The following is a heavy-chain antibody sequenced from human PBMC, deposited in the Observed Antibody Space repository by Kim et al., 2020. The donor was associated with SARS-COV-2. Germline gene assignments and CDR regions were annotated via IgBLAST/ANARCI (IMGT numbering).Heavy chain of an antibody. Sequence: ASVKVSCKASGYTFTGYYMHWVRQAPGQGLEWMGRINPNSGGTNYAQKFQGRVTMTMDTSISTAYMELSRLRSDDTAVYYCARDPHLTIFGVVITYYFDYWGQGTLVTVSS. CDR3: ARDPHLTIFGVVITYYFDY. CDR1: GYTFTGYY. V-gene: IGHV1-2*06. J-gene: IGHJ4*02. CDR2: INPNSGGT. D-gene: IGHD3-3*01.